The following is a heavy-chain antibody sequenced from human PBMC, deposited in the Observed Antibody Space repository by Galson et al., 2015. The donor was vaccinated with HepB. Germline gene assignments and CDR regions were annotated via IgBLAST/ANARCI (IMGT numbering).Heavy chain of an antibody. CDR3: ARGDPFDI. Sequence: SLRLSCAASGFTFSSYTMHWVRQAPGKGLEWVAVIYYDGSNKYYADSVKGRFTISRDNSKNTLYLHRNSLRADNTSLEYCARGDPFDIWGQGTMLTVSS. J-gene: IGHJ3*02. CDR2: IYYDGSNK. V-gene: IGHV3-30*04. CDR1: GFTFSSYT.